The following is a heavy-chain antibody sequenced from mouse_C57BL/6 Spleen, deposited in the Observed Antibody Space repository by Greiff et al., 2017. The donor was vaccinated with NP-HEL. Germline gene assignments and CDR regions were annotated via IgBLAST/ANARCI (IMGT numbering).Heavy chain of an antibody. D-gene: IGHD1-1*01. Sequence: DVKLVESEGGLVQPGSSMKLSCTASGFTFSDYYMAWVRQVPEKGLEWVANINYDGSSTYYLDSLKSRFIISRDNAKNILYLQMSSLKSEDTATYYCAREGLSTVALFDYWGQGTTLTVSS. CDR2: INYDGSST. CDR1: GFTFSDYY. J-gene: IGHJ2*01. V-gene: IGHV5-16*01. CDR3: AREGLSTVALFDY.